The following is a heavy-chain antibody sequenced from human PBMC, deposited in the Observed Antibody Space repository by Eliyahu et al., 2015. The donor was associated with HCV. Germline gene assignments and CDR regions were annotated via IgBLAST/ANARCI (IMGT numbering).Heavy chain of an antibody. D-gene: IGHD3-16*01. CDR2: IYSGGNT. Sequence: EVQLVESGGGLVQPGGSLRLSCAASGFTVSSNYMSWVRQAPGKGLQXVSVIYSGGNTYYADSMKGRFTISRDSSKNTLYLQMNGLRAEDTAVYFCARASPATYYYYGLDVWGQGTTVIVSS. J-gene: IGHJ6*02. CDR1: GFTVSSNY. CDR3: ARASPATYYYYGLDV. V-gene: IGHV3-66*01.